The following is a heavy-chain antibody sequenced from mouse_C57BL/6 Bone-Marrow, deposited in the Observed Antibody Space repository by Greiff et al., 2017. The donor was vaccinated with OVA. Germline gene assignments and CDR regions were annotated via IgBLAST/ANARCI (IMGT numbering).Heavy chain of an antibody. CDR1: GFTFSDYY. CDR3: ARHEDGYYWFAY. D-gene: IGHD2-3*01. CDR2: ISNGGGST. J-gene: IGHJ3*01. Sequence: EVHLVESGGGLVQPGGSLKLSCAASGFTFSDYYMYWVRQTPEKRLEWVAYISNGGGSTYYPDTVKGRFTISRDNAKNTLYLQMSRLKSEDTAMYYCARHEDGYYWFAYWGHGTLVTVSA. V-gene: IGHV5-12*01.